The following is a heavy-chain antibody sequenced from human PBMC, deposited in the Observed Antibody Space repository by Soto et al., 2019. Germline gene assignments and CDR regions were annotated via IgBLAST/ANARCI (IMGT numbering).Heavy chain of an antibody. V-gene: IGHV5-51*01. D-gene: IGHD2-2*01. CDR2: IYPGDSDT. CDR1: GYSFTSYW. CDR3: ARHGGDCSSTSCYFDYYYYGMDV. J-gene: IGHJ6*02. Sequence: PGESLKISCKGSGYSFTSYWIGWVRQMPGKGLEWMGIIYPGDSDTRYSPSFQGQVTISADKSISTAYLQWSSLKASDTAMYYCARHGGDCSSTSCYFDYYYYGMDVWGQGTTDTVSS.